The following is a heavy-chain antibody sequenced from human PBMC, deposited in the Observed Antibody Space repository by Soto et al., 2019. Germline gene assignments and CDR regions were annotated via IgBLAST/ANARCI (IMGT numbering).Heavy chain of an antibody. D-gene: IGHD3-22*01. V-gene: IGHV1-18*04. CDR2: ISAYNGNT. J-gene: IGHJ6*02. Sequence: ASVKVSCKASGYTFTSYGISWVRQAPGQGLEWMGWISAYNGNTNYAQKLQGRVTTTTDTSTSTAYMELRSRRSDDTAVYYCARDRNTMIVVVITDYYYYGMDGWGQGTTVTVSS. CDR1: GYTFTSYG. CDR3: ARDRNTMIVVVITDYYYYGMDG.